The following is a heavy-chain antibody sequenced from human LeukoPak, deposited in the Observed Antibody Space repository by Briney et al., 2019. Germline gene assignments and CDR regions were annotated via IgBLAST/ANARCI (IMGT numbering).Heavy chain of an antibody. J-gene: IGHJ4*02. CDR3: ARVRSSGFIDY. CDR2: ISSSSSYI. CDR1: GFTFSSYS. Sequence: PGGSLRLSCAASGFTFSSYSMNWVRQAPGKGLEWVSSISSSSSYIYYADSVKGRFTISRDNAKNSLYLQTNSLGAEDTAVYYCARVRSSGFIDYWGQGTLVTVSS. D-gene: IGHD6-19*01. V-gene: IGHV3-21*01.